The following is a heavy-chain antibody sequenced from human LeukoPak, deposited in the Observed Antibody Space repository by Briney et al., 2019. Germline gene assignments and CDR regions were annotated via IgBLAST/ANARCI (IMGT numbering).Heavy chain of an antibody. J-gene: IGHJ4*02. Sequence: ASVKVSCKASGYTFSGYYMHWVRQAPGQGLEWMGWINPNSGGTNYAQKFQGRLTMTRDTSISTAYMELSRLRSDDTAVYYCTRAVLLGTDFDYWGQGTLVTVSS. V-gene: IGHV1-2*02. D-gene: IGHD5-18*01. CDR3: TRAVLLGTDFDY. CDR1: GYTFSGYY. CDR2: INPNSGGT.